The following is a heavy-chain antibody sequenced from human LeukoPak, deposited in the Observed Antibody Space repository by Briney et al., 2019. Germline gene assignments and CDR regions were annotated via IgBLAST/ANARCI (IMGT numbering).Heavy chain of an antibody. V-gene: IGHV3-23*01. Sequence: GGSLRLSCAASGFTFSSYSMNWVRQAPGKGLEWVSAISGSGGSTYYADSVKGRFTISRDNSKNTLYLQMNSLRAEDTAVYYCARGYSGYDYAFDIWGQGTMVTVSS. CDR3: ARGYSGYDYAFDI. CDR1: GFTFSSYS. J-gene: IGHJ3*02. D-gene: IGHD5-12*01. CDR2: ISGSGGST.